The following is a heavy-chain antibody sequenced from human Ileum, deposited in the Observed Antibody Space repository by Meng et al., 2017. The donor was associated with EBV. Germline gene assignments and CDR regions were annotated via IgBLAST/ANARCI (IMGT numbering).Heavy chain of an antibody. J-gene: IGHJ4*02. V-gene: IGHV4-30-4*01. D-gene: IGHD2-21*02. CDR2: IFYSGSS. Sequence: SRPRPVKPSPPLSPPCTVSGGSIRSTGHYWTWIRQPPGKCLEWIGYIFYSGSSFYNPSLQSRVTISVDTSKNQFSLNLSSVTAADTAVYYCARVAVTAIHFDSWGQGTLVTVSS. CDR3: ARVAVTAIHFDS. CDR1: GGSIRSTGHY.